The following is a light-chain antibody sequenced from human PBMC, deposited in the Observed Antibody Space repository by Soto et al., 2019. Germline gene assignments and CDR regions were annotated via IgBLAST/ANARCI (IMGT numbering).Light chain of an antibody. J-gene: IGKJ4*01. CDR2: AAS. Sequence: DIQLIQSPATLSASVGDRITITCRASESIFKFLAWYQQRSGRAPNLLIYAASDLETGVPSRFSGRGSGTEFTLTIDSLQPDDSATYYCQHYNTLSITFGGGTKVDVK. V-gene: IGKV1-5*01. CDR1: ESIFKF. CDR3: QHYNTLSIT.